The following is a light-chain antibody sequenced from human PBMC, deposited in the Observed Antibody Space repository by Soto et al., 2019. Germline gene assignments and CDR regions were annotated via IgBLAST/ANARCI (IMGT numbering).Light chain of an antibody. V-gene: IGKV3-20*01. CDR1: QSVGSSY. CDR2: GAS. J-gene: IGKJ5*01. Sequence: ILLAQSPCTLSLSPGERATLSCGASQSVGSSYLAWYQQKPGHAPSLRIYGASSRATGIPDRLNGSGSGTDFTLTITRLEPEEFAVYYCPLYGPSITFGQGTRLEIK. CDR3: PLYGPSIT.